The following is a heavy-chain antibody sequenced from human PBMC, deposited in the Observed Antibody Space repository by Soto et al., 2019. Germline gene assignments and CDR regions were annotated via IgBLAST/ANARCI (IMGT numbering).Heavy chain of an antibody. V-gene: IGHV5-51*01. CDR3: ARHLEGYHYFGGMDV. Sequence: GESLKISCKGSGYSFTSYWIGWVRQMPGKGLEWMGIIYPGDSDTRYSPSFQGQVTISADKSISTAYLQWSSLKASDTAMYYCARHLEGYHYFGGMDVWGQGTTVTVSS. CDR1: GYSFTSYW. J-gene: IGHJ6*02. D-gene: IGHD3-10*01. CDR2: IYPGDSDT.